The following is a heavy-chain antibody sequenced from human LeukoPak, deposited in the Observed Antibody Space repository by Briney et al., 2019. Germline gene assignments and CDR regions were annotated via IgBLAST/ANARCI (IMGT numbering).Heavy chain of an antibody. Sequence: PSETLSLTCTVSGGSISSSSYYWGWIRQPPGKGLEWIGSIYYSGSTYYNPSLKSRVTISVDTSKNQFSLKLSSVTAADTAVYYCARDSGYSYGYNWFDPWGQGTLGTISS. V-gene: IGHV4-39*07. CDR2: IYYSGST. CDR1: GGSISSSSYY. CDR3: ARDSGYSYGYNWFDP. J-gene: IGHJ5*02. D-gene: IGHD5-18*01.